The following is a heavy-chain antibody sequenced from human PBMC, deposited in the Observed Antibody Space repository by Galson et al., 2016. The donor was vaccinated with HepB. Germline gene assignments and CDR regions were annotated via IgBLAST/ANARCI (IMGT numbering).Heavy chain of an antibody. CDR2: IYPGDSDT. J-gene: IGHJ5*02. Sequence: SGAEVKKPGESLKISCLGSGDIFRSHWIAWVRQKPGKGLEWMGLIYPGDSDTKYSPSFQGRVTISADKSLSTAYLQWSSLKASDTATYYCASQRFRGSYGWFDPWGQGTQVTVSS. CDR1: GDIFRSHW. CDR3: ASQRFRGSYGWFDP. V-gene: IGHV5-51*01. D-gene: IGHD3-10*01.